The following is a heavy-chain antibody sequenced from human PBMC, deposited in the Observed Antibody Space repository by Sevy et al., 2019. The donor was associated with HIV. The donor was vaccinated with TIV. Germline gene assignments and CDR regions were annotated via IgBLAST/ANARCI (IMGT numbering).Heavy chain of an antibody. Sequence: GGSLRLSCAASGFTFSSYAVHWVRQAPGKGLEWVAVISYDGSKKYYPDSVKGRFTISRDNSKNTLYLQMNSLRPEDTAVYYSARGPNVYGDYVYYLYGMDVWGQGTTFTVSS. J-gene: IGHJ6*02. V-gene: IGHV3-30-3*01. CDR1: GFTFSSYA. CDR3: ARGPNVYGDYVYYLYGMDV. D-gene: IGHD4-17*01. CDR2: ISYDGSKK.